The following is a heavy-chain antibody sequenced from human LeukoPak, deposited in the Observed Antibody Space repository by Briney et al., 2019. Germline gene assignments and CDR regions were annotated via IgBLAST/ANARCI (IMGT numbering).Heavy chain of an antibody. Sequence: GGSLRLSCAASGFTFDDYGMSWVRQAPGKGLEWVSGINWNGGSTGYADSVKGRFTISRDNAKSTLYLQMNSLRPEDTAVYYCATGFFYYYYMDVWGKGTTVTISS. CDR3: ATGFFYYYYMDV. CDR2: INWNGGST. D-gene: IGHD1-14*01. CDR1: GFTFDDYG. V-gene: IGHV3-20*04. J-gene: IGHJ6*03.